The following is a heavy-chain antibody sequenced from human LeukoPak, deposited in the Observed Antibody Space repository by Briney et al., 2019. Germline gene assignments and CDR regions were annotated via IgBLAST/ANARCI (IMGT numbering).Heavy chain of an antibody. CDR2: ISGGGGTT. CDR3: VKGATVTTRPNFDY. V-gene: IGHV3-23*01. CDR1: GFTFDDYA. D-gene: IGHD4-17*01. Sequence: GGSLRLSCAASGFTFDDYAMTWVRQAPGKGLEWVSVISGGGGTTYYGDSVKGRFTISRDNSKNTLFLQMNSLRVEDTATYYCVKGATVTTRPNFDYWGQGTVVTVSS. J-gene: IGHJ4*02.